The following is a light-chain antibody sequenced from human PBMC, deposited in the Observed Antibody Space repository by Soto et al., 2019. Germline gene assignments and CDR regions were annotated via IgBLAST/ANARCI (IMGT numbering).Light chain of an antibody. Sequence: EIVMTQSPATLSVSPGERATLSCRASQRLSSNYLAWFQQKPGQAPRLLIYGASSRATGIPDRFSGSGSGTDFTLTIPRLEPEDFAVYYCLQYGSSVWTFGQGTKVDIK. CDR3: LQYGSSVWT. J-gene: IGKJ1*01. CDR2: GAS. CDR1: QRLSSNY. V-gene: IGKV3-20*01.